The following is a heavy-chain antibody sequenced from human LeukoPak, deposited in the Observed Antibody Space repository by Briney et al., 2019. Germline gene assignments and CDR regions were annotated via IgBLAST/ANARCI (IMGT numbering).Heavy chain of an antibody. CDR1: GFTFNSYW. CDR3: ARENSGTFSLDY. J-gene: IGHJ4*02. Sequence: GGSLRLSCAASGFTFNSYWMSWVRQAPGKGLEWVANIKQDGSEEYYVDSLKGRFTISRDNAKNSLYLQIHSLRAEDTAVYYCARENSGTFSLDYWGQGTLVTVSS. CDR2: IKQDGSEE. D-gene: IGHD1-26*01. V-gene: IGHV3-7*01.